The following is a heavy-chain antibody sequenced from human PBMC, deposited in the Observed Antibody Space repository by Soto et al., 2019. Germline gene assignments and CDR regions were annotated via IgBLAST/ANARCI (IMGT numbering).Heavy chain of an antibody. J-gene: IGHJ4*02. CDR1: GGSISSGDYY. D-gene: IGHD3-22*01. V-gene: IGHV4-30-4*01. CDR2: IYYSGST. Sequence: SETLSLTCTVSGGSISSGDYYWSWIRQPPGKGLEWIGYIYYSGSTYYNPSLKSRVTISVDTSKNQFSLKLSSVTAADTAVYYCARASTYYYDSSGYYTDYWGQGTLVTVSS. CDR3: ARASTYYYDSSGYYTDY.